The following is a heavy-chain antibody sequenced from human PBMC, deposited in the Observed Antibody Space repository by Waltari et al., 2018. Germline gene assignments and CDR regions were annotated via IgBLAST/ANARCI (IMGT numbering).Heavy chain of an antibody. CDR1: VFIFDDYG. D-gene: IGHD7-27*01. CDR3: ARDKWGPDY. J-gene: IGHJ4*02. Sequence: EVLLVESGGGVVRTGGALRASRSASVFIFDDYGMVWVRQAPGKGLEWVSGISWNGANTDYADSVKGRFTISRDKAKNSLYLQMNSLRAEDTAFYYCARDKWGPDYWGQGTLVTVSS. CDR2: ISWNGANT. V-gene: IGHV3-20*04.